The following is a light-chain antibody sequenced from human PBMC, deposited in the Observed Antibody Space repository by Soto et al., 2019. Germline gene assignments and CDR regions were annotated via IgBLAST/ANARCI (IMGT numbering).Light chain of an antibody. CDR1: RTINTY. J-gene: IGKJ4*01. CDR3: QQTYSDIS. Sequence: DVRMTQSPSSLSASVGDTITITCRASRTINTYLNWCQQNPGEPPRLLIYGASTLHDGVPSRFSGSGSGADFTLTISGLQPEDFASYHCQQTYSDISFGGGTKV. V-gene: IGKV1-39*01. CDR2: GAS.